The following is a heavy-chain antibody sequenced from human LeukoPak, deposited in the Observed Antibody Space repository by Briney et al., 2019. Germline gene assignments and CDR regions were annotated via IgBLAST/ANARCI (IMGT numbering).Heavy chain of an antibody. Sequence: GGSLRLSCAASGFTFSGYAMNWVRQAPGKGLEWVSAVSGSGGSTYYADSVKGQFTISRDNSKNTLYLQMNSLRAEDTAVYYCTKGTIWLPFDYWGQGTLVTVSS. J-gene: IGHJ4*02. D-gene: IGHD5-18*01. V-gene: IGHV3-23*01. CDR2: VSGSGGST. CDR1: GFTFSGYA. CDR3: TKGTIWLPFDY.